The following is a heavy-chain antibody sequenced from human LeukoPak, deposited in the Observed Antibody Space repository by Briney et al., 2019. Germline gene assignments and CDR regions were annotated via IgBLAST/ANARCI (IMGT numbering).Heavy chain of an antibody. J-gene: IGHJ4*02. CDR1: GFTFSTYS. V-gene: IGHV3-21*01. D-gene: IGHD4-17*01. CDR2: ISSGSSYI. Sequence: GGSLRLSCAASGFTFSTYSMNWVRQAPGKGLEWVSSISSGSSYISYADSVKGRFTVSRDNAKISLYLQMNSLRAEDTAVYYCASIYGDHAVDFWGQGTLVTVSS. CDR3: ASIYGDHAVDF.